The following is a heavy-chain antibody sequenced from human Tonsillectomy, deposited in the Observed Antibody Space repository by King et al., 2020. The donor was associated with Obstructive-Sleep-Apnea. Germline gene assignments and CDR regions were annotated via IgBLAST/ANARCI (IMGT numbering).Heavy chain of an antibody. V-gene: IGHV4-34*01. D-gene: IGHD3-10*01. CDR2: INHSGST. Sequence: VQLPQWGAGLLKPSETLSLICAVYGGSFSDYYWSWIRQSPGKGLEWIGEINHSGSTNYNPSLKSRVTISVDTSKNQFSLKLCSVTAADTAVYYCARAAYYYGSTKYFPGRLYYFDYWGQGTLVTVSS. J-gene: IGHJ4*02. CDR3: ARAAYYYGSTKYFPGRLYYFDY. CDR1: GGSFSDYY.